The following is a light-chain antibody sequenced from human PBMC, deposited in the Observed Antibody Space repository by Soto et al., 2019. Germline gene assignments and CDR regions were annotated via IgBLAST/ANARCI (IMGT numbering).Light chain of an antibody. CDR1: QSVSSSY. CDR3: QQYDTSSWT. Sequence: EIVLTQSPGTLSLSPGERATLSCRASQSVSSSYLAWYQQKPGQAPRLLIYGTSRRATGIPDRFSGSGSGTDFTLTIARLEPEDFAVYYCQQYDTSSWTFGQGTKVEIK. CDR2: GTS. J-gene: IGKJ1*01. V-gene: IGKV3-20*01.